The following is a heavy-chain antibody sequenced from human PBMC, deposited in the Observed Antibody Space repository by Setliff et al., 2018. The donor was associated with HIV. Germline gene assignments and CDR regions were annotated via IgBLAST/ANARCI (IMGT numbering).Heavy chain of an antibody. D-gene: IGHD3-22*01. CDR2: INTYNGNT. V-gene: IGHV1-18*01. Sequence: ASVKVSCKASGYTFSTYGISWVRQAPGHGLEWMGWINTYNGNTNYAQKVKGRVTMTTDTSTSTAYLELRSLRSDDTAVYFCATPPCSDNYCYFDYWGQGTLVTVSS. CDR3: ATPPCSDNYCYFDY. CDR1: GYTFSTYG. J-gene: IGHJ4*02.